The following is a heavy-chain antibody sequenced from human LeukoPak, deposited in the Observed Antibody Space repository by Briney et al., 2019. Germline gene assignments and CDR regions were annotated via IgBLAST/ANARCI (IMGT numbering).Heavy chain of an antibody. CDR3: ARDHEDPYYFDY. CDR1: GGSISSYY. CDR2: IYYSGST. V-gene: IGHV4-59*01. Sequence: SETLSLTCTVSGGSISSYYWSWIRQPPGKGLEWIGYIYYSGSTNYNPSLKSRVTISVDTSKNQFSLTLSSVTAADTAVYYCARDHEDPYYFDYWGQGTLVTVSS. J-gene: IGHJ4*02.